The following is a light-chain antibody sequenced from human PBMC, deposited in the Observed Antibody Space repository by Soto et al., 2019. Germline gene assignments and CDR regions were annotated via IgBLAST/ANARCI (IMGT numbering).Light chain of an antibody. CDR1: NSDVGGYNY. CDR2: DVS. CDR3: CSYAGSYTLV. Sequence: QAVVTQPRSVSGSPGQSVTISCTGTNSDVGGYNYVSWYQQHPGKAPKLMIYDVSKRPSGVPDRFSGSKSGNTASLTISGLQAEDEADYYCCSYAGSYTLVFGGGTKVTVL. J-gene: IGLJ3*02. V-gene: IGLV2-11*01.